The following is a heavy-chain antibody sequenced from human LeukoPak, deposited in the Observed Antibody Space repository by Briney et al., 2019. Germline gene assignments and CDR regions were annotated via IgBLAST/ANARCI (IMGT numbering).Heavy chain of an antibody. J-gene: IGHJ4*02. V-gene: IGHV4-34*01. CDR3: ARLPYSGRYAFDY. D-gene: IGHD1-26*01. CDR1: GGSFSGYY. CDR2: INHSGST. Sequence: SETLSLTCAVYGGSFSGYYWSWIRQPPGKGLEWIGEINHSGSTNYNPSLKSRVTISVDTSKNQFSLKLSFVTAADTAVYYCARLPYSGRYAFDYWGQGTLVTVSS.